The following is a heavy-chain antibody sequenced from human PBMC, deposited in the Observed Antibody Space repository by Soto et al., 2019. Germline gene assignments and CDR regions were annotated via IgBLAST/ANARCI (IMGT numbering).Heavy chain of an antibody. CDR1: GGTFSSYA. CDR2: IIPIFGTA. CDR3: ARPPLAYLYRDY. J-gene: IGHJ4*02. V-gene: IGHV1-69*12. D-gene: IGHD2-2*02. Sequence: QVQLVQSGAEVKKPGSSVKVSCKASGGTFSSYAISWVRQAPGQGLEWMGGIIPIFGTANSAQKFQGRVTLAADASASTAYMEPRSLRSAYTAVYYCARPPLAYLYRDYWGQGTLVTVSS.